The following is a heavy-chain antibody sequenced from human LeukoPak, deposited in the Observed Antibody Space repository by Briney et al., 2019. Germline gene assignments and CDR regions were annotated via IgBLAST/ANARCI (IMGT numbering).Heavy chain of an antibody. CDR3: ARAGYCSSTSCSPLPQYGMDV. D-gene: IGHD2-2*01. V-gene: IGHV4-34*01. Sequence: SETLSLTCAVYGGSFSGYYWSWIRQPPGKGLEWIGEINHSGSTNYNPSLKSRVTISVDTSKKQFSLKLSSVTAADTAVYYCARAGYCSSTSCSPLPQYGMDVWGQGTTVTVSS. CDR2: INHSGST. J-gene: IGHJ6*02. CDR1: GGSFSGYY.